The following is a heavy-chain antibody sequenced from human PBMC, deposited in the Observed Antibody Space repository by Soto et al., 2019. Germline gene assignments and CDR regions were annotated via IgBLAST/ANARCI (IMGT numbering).Heavy chain of an antibody. V-gene: IGHV2-5*02. Sequence: QITLKESGPTLVKPTQTLTLTCTFSGFSLSTSGVGVGWIRQPPGKALEWLALIYWDDDKRYSPSLKSRLTITKDTSKNQVVLTMTNMDPVDTATYYCAHLWVVGVAVNWFDPWGQGTLVTVSS. CDR1: GFSLSTSGVG. D-gene: IGHD2-15*01. J-gene: IGHJ5*02. CDR2: IYWDDDK. CDR3: AHLWVVGVAVNWFDP.